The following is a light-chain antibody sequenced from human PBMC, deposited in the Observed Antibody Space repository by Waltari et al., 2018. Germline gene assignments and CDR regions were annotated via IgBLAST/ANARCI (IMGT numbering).Light chain of an antibody. CDR1: SSDVGGYNF. CDR2: DVS. CDR3: SSYTSSSTLWV. J-gene: IGLJ3*02. V-gene: IGLV2-14*03. Sequence: QSALTQPASVSGSPGQSITIPCTGTSSDVGGYNFVSWYQQHPGKAPKLMIYDVSDRPSGVSNRFSASKSDNTASLTISGLQAEDEADYYCSSYTSSSTLWVFGGGTKLTVL.